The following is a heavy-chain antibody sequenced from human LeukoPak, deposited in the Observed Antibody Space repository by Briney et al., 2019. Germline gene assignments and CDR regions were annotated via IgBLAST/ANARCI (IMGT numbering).Heavy chain of an antibody. CDR1: GFTFSSYA. V-gene: IGHV3-30*01. D-gene: IGHD6-6*01. Sequence: GGSLRLSCAASGFTFSSYAMHWVRQAPGKGLEWVAVISYDGSNKYYADSVKGRFTISRDNSKNTLYLQMNSLRAEDTAVYYCARVASTHYYYYYMDVWGKGTTVTVSS. J-gene: IGHJ6*03. CDR2: ISYDGSNK. CDR3: ARVASTHYYYYYMDV.